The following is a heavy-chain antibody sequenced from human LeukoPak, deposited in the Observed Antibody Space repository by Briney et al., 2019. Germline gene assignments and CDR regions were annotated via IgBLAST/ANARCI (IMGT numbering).Heavy chain of an antibody. Sequence: GASLQISCQGTGSIFTKYWIGWVRQLPGKGLEWMGIIYPGDSDIRYSPSFQGQVTISADKSISTAYLQWSSLKASDTAMYYCARIVGANWFDPWGQGTLVTVSS. CDR3: ARIVGANWFDP. CDR1: GSIFTKYW. J-gene: IGHJ5*02. D-gene: IGHD1-26*01. CDR2: IYPGDSDI. V-gene: IGHV5-51*01.